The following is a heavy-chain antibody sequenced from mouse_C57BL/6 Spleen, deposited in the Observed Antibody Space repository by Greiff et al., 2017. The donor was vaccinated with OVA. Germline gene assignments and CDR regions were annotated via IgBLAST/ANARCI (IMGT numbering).Heavy chain of an antibody. CDR1: GFSFNTYA. D-gene: IGHD1-1*01. CDR3: VRQNYYGSSSWFAY. V-gene: IGHV10-1*01. CDR2: IRSKSNNYAT. J-gene: IGHJ3*01. Sequence: EVKVVESGGGLVQPKGSLKLSCAASGFSFNTYAMNWVRQAPGKGLEWVARIRSKSNNYATYYADSVKDRFTISRDDSESMLYLQMNNLKTEDTAMYYGVRQNYYGSSSWFAYWGQGTLVTVSA.